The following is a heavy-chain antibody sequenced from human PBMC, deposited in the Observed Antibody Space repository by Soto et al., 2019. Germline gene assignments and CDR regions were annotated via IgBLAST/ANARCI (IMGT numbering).Heavy chain of an antibody. CDR1: GYTFTSYY. Sequence: QVQLVQSGAEVKKPGASVKVSCKASGYTFTSYYMHWVRQAPGQGLEWMGIINPSGGSTSYAQKFQGRVTMTRDTSTSTVYMELSSLRSEDTAVYYCARYLAREHYYYGLDVWGQGTTVTVSS. CDR3: ARYLAREHYYYGLDV. V-gene: IGHV1-46*01. CDR2: INPSGGST. J-gene: IGHJ6*02.